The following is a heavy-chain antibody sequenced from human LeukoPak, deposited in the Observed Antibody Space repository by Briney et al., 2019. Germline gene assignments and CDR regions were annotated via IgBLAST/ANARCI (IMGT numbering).Heavy chain of an antibody. J-gene: IGHJ4*02. CDR1: GFTVSSNY. CDR3: AKDLVRAYFDY. Sequence: GGSLRLSCAASGFTVSSNYMSWVRQAPGKGLEWVSVIYSGGSTYYADSVKGRFTISRDNSKNTLYLQMNSLRAEDTAVYYCAKDLVRAYFDYWGQGTLVTVSS. D-gene: IGHD3-10*01. V-gene: IGHV3-53*05. CDR2: IYSGGST.